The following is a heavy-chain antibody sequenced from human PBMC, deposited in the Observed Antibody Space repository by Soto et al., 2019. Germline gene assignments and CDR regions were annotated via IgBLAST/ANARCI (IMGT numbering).Heavy chain of an antibody. CDR3: ARHCIEVVWRGFDF. Sequence: KTSETLSLTCTVSADSSTISNSYWGWLRQPPGKGLQWIGSSSYNGGTFYNPSLKGRVAISVDTSKKQSSLQVTSVTAADTAVYYCARHCIEVVWRGFDFWGQGSPVTVSS. J-gene: IGHJ4*02. CDR2: SSYNGGT. V-gene: IGHV4-39*01. CDR1: ADSSTISNSY. D-gene: IGHD1-1*01.